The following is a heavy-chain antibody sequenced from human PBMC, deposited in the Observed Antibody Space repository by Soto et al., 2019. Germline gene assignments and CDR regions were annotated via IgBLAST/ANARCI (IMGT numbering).Heavy chain of an antibody. J-gene: IGHJ3*02. D-gene: IGHD5-12*01. V-gene: IGHV3-53*04. CDR1: GFTVSSNY. Sequence: GGSLRLSCAASGFTVSSNYMSWVRQAPGKGLEWVSVIYSGGSTYYADSVKGRFTISRHNSKNTLYLQMNSLRAEDTAVYYCAGRGYGGYDYVWDDAFDIWGQGTMVTVSS. CDR3: AGRGYGGYDYVWDDAFDI. CDR2: IYSGGST.